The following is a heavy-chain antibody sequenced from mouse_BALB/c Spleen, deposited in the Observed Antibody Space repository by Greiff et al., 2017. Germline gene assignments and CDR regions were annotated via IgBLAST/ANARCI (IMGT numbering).Heavy chain of an antibody. CDR2: ILPGSGST. D-gene: IGHD2-14*01. V-gene: IGHV1-9*01. CDR3: ARDYRYDEGGY. CDR1: GYTFSSYW. J-gene: IGHJ4*01. Sequence: VQGVESGAELMKPGASVKISCKATGYTFSSYWIEWVKQRPGHGLEWIGEILPGSGSTNYNEKFKGKATFTADTSSNTAYMQLSSLTSEDSAVYYCARDYRYDEGGYWGQGTSVTVSS.